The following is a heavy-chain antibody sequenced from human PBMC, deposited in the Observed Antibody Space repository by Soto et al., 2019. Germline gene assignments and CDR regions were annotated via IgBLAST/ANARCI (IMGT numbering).Heavy chain of an antibody. CDR1: GGSINSGGYY. CDR3: VRTYGYDAFDI. CDR2: IYYSGSA. Sequence: QVQLQESGPGLVKPSQTLSLTCTVSGGSINSGGYYWSWVRQHPGKGLEWIGYIYYSGSAYYNPSLKSRVTISVDTSKNQFSLKLTSVTAADTAVYYCVRTYGYDAFDIWGQGTMVTVSS. J-gene: IGHJ3*02. D-gene: IGHD4-17*01. V-gene: IGHV4-31*03.